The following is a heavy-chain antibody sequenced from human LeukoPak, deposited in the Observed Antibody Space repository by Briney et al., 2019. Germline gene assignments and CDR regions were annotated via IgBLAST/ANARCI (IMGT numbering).Heavy chain of an antibody. J-gene: IGHJ4*02. D-gene: IGHD3-10*01. CDR1: GGSFSGYY. CDR3: ARDIYYGSGSYYDY. Sequence: SETLSLTCAVYGGSFSGYYWSWIRQPAGKGLEWIGRIYTSGSTNYNPSLKSRVTISVDTSKNQFSLKLSSVTAADTAVYYCARDIYYGSGSYYDYWGQGTLVTVSS. CDR2: IYTSGST. V-gene: IGHV4-4*07.